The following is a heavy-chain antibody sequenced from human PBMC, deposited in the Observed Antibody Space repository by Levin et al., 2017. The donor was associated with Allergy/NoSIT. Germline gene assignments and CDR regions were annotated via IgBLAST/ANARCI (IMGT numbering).Heavy chain of an antibody. CDR1: GGTFSSYA. CDR2: IIPIFGTA. Sequence: PGGSLRLSCKASGGTFSSYAISWVRQAPGQGLEWMGGIIPIFGTANYAQKFQGRVTITADESTSTAYMELSSLRSEDTAVYYCARDPRGYDSAWFDPWGQGTLVTVSS. V-gene: IGHV1-69*01. D-gene: IGHD3-3*01. J-gene: IGHJ5*02. CDR3: ARDPRGYDSAWFDP.